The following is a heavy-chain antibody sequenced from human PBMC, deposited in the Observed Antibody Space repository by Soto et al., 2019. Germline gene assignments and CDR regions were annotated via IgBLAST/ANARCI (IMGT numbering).Heavy chain of an antibody. CDR3: ARDLGTGIYSLGYYYYGMDV. D-gene: IGHD3-10*01. CDR1: GYTFTSYG. V-gene: IGHV1-18*04. Sequence: QVQLVQSGAEVKKPGASVKVSCKASGYTFTSYGISWVRQAPGQGLEWMGWISAYNGNTNYAQKLQGRVTMTTDTSTSTAYLELRSLRSDDTAVYYCARDLGTGIYSLGYYYYGMDVWGQGTTVTVSS. J-gene: IGHJ6*02. CDR2: ISAYNGNT.